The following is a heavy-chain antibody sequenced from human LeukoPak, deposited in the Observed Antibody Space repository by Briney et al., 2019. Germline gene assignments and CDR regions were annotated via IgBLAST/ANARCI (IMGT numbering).Heavy chain of an antibody. CDR3: ARVKNTDAFDF. CDR2: MYHTGRT. Sequence: PSETLSLTCTVSGYSISSGYYWGWIRQPPGQGLEWIGSMYHTGRTYYNQSLKSRVTISVDTSKNQFSLKLSSVTAADTAVYYCARVKNTDAFDFWDQGTMVTVSS. D-gene: IGHD2/OR15-2a*01. V-gene: IGHV4-38-2*02. J-gene: IGHJ3*01. CDR1: GYSISSGYY.